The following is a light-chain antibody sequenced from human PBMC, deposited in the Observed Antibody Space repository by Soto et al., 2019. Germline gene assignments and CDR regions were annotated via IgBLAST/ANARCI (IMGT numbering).Light chain of an antibody. V-gene: IGKV3-20*01. Sequence: ETVLTQSPGTLSLSPGERATLSCRASQSVSSSSLAWYQQRPGQAPRLLIYGTSSRATGIPDRFSGSGSGTDFTLTISRLEPEDFAVYLCQRYGSSPLITFGHGTRLEIK. CDR1: QSVSSSS. CDR2: GTS. J-gene: IGKJ5*01. CDR3: QRYGSSPLIT.